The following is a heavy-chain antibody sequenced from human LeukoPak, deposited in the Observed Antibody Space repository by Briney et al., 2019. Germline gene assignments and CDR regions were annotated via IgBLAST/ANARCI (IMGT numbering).Heavy chain of an antibody. CDR2: INHSGST. CDR3: ATRYDFWNGYPFFDY. Sequence: SETLSLTCAVYGGSFSGYYWSWIRQPPGKGLEWIGEINHSGSTNYNPSLKSRVTISVDTSKNQFSLKLSSVTAADTAVYYCATRYDFWNGYPFFDYWGQGTLVTVSS. J-gene: IGHJ4*02. CDR1: GGSFSGYY. D-gene: IGHD3-3*01. V-gene: IGHV4-34*01.